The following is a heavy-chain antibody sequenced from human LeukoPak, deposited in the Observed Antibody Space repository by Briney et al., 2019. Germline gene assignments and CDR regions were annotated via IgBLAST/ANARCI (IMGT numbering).Heavy chain of an antibody. CDR1: GFTFSSYE. CDR2: ISSSGSTI. J-gene: IGHJ4*02. Sequence: GGSLRLSCAASGFTFSSYEMNWVRQAPGKGLEWVSHISSSGSTIYYADSVKGRFTISRDNAKNSLYLQMNSLRAEDTAVYYCARISGSYLFDYWGQGILVTVSS. CDR3: ARISGSYLFDY. V-gene: IGHV3-48*03. D-gene: IGHD1-26*01.